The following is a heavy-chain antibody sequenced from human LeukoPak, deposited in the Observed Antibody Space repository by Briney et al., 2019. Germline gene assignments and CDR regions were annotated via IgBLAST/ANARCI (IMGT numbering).Heavy chain of an antibody. D-gene: IGHD3-10*01. CDR1: GGTFSSYA. CDR3: ARAWVRALLWFGESSRRSYYFDY. Sequence: SVKVSCKASGGTFSSYAISWVGQAPGQGLEWMGGIIPIFGTANYSQKFQGRVTITTDESTSTDYMELSSLRSEDTAVYYCARAWVRALLWFGESSRRSYYFDYWGQGTLVTVSS. CDR2: IIPIFGTA. J-gene: IGHJ4*02. V-gene: IGHV1-69*05.